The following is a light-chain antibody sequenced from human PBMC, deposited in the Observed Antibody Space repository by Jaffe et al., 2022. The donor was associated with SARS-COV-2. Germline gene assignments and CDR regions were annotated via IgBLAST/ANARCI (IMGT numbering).Light chain of an antibody. J-gene: IGKJ5*01. CDR3: QQHGSSPIT. Sequence: EIVLTQSPGTLSLSPGEAATLSCRASQSVTNSYLAWYQQKPGQAPRLLIYGASSRATGIPDRFSGSGSGTDFTLTINRLEPEDFAVYYCQQHGSSPITFGQGTRLEIK. V-gene: IGKV3-20*01. CDR1: QSVTNSY. CDR2: GAS.